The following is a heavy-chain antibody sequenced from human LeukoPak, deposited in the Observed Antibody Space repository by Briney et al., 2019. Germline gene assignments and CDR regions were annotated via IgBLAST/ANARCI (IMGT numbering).Heavy chain of an antibody. D-gene: IGHD2-2*01. V-gene: IGHV4-34*01. CDR3: ARQNRYCSSTSCSNWFDP. J-gene: IGHJ5*02. CDR1: GGSFSGYY. Sequence: SVTLSLTCAVYGGSFSGYYWSWIRQPPGKGLEWIGEINHSGSTNFNPSLKSRVTISVDTSKNQFSLKLSSVTAADTAIYYCARQNRYCSSTSCSNWFDPWGQGTLVTVS. CDR2: INHSGST.